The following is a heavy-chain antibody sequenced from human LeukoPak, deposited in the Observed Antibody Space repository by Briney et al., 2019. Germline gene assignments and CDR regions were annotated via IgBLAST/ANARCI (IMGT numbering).Heavy chain of an antibody. CDR3: ARGRSTHYYYYYYYMDV. J-gene: IGHJ6*03. CDR1: GFTFSNYN. V-gene: IGHV3-21*01. Sequence: AGGSLRLSCADSGFTFSNYNMNWVRQAPGKAMEWVSSITSSGTYTFYADSVKGRFTISRDNAKNSLYLQMNSLRAEDTAVYYCARGRSTHYYYYYYYMDVWGKGTTVTVSS. CDR2: ITSSGTYT.